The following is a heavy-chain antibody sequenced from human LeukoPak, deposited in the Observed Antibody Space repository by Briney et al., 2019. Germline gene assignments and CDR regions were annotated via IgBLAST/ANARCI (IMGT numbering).Heavy chain of an antibody. V-gene: IGHV3-23*01. CDR3: AKNSSRDYGSGNGMDV. CDR2: ISGSGGST. J-gene: IGHJ6*02. Sequence: GGSLRLSCAASGFTSISYAMSWVRQGPGEGLEWVSAISGSGGSTYYADSVKGRFTISRDNSKNTLYLQMKSLRAEDTAVYYCAKNSSRDYGSGNGMDVWGQGTTVNVSS. D-gene: IGHD3-10*01. CDR1: GFTSISYA.